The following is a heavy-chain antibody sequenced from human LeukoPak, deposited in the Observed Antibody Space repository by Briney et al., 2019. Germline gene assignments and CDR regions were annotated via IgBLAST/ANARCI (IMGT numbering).Heavy chain of an antibody. CDR3: AKDMGSGWYRANFDY. Sequence: GGSLRLSCAASRFTLSGFSFSSYGMHWVRQAPGKGLEWVAFIRCDGSNKYYADSVKGRFTTSRDNSKNTVYLQMNSLRAEDTAVYYCAKDMGSGWYRANFDYWGQGTLVTVSS. J-gene: IGHJ4*02. CDR2: IRCDGSNK. CDR1: RFTLSGFSFSSYG. D-gene: IGHD6-19*01. V-gene: IGHV3-30*02.